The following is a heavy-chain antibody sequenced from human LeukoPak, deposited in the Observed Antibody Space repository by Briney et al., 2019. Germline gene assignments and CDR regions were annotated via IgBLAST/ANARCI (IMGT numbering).Heavy chain of an antibody. CDR3: ARDLRITIFGVVKYYFDY. V-gene: IGHV1-18*01. Sequence: ASVKVSCKASGYTFTSYGISWVRQAPGQGLEWMGWISAYNGSTNYAQKLQGRVTMTTDTSTSTAYMELRSLRSDDTAVYYCARDLRITIFGVVKYYFDYWGQGTLVTVSS. J-gene: IGHJ4*02. D-gene: IGHD3-3*01. CDR1: GYTFTSYG. CDR2: ISAYNGST.